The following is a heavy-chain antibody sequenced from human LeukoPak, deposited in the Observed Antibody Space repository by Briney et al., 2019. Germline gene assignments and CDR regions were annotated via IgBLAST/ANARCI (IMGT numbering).Heavy chain of an antibody. CDR3: AQDYYDSSGPDAFDI. J-gene: IGHJ3*02. CDR2: ISGSGGST. V-gene: IGHV3-23*01. Sequence: GGSLRLSCAASGFTFSSYGMSWVRQAPGKGLEWVSAISGSGGSTYYADSVKGRFTISRDNSKNTLYLQMNSLRAEDTAVYYCAQDYYDSSGPDAFDIWGQGTMVTVSS. CDR1: GFTFSSYG. D-gene: IGHD3-22*01.